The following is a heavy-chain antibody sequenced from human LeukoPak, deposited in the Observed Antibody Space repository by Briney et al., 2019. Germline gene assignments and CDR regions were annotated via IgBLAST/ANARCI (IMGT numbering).Heavy chain of an antibody. Sequence: SETLSLTCTVSGGSISSYYWSWIRQPPGKGLEWIGRIYTSGSTNYNPSLKSRVTMSVDTSKNQFSLKLSSVTAADTAVYYCAAMYYRDYPYYYYGMDVWGQGTTVTVSS. V-gene: IGHV4-4*07. D-gene: IGHD4-17*01. CDR1: GGSISSYY. J-gene: IGHJ6*02. CDR3: AAMYYRDYPYYYYGMDV. CDR2: IYTSGST.